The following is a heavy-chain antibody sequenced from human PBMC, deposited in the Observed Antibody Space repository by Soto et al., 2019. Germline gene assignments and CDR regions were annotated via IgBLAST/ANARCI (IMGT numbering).Heavy chain of an antibody. V-gene: IGHV4-39*01. J-gene: IGHJ5*02. CDR2: VYYNGFT. D-gene: IGHD3-3*01. CDR1: GGSISSSSYY. CDR3: TRMGDFWSGPGELDP. Sequence: ETLSLTCTVSGGSISSSSYYWAWNRQSPGKGLEWIGSVYYNGFTYYDPSLKSRVTISVDTSKNQFSLKLTSVTAADTAVYYCTRMGDFWSGPGELDPWGQGTLVTVSS.